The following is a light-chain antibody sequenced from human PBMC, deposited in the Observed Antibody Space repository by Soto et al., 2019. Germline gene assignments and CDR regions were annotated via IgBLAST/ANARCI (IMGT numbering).Light chain of an antibody. CDR3: QQYNNWLPWT. Sequence: EIVMTQSPATLSVSPGERATLSCRASQSVSSNLAWYQQKPGQAPRLLIYAASTRATGIPARVSGSGSGTEFTLTISSLQSEDFAVYYCQQYNNWLPWTFGQGTKVEIK. CDR2: AAS. J-gene: IGKJ1*01. CDR1: QSVSSN. V-gene: IGKV3-15*01.